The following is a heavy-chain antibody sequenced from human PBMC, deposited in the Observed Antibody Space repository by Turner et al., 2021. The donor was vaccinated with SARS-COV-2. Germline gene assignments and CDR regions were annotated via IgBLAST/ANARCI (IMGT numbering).Heavy chain of an antibody. CDR2: IYSGGST. CDR3: AREAAAGNFHGWFDP. CDR1: GLTVSSNY. V-gene: IGHV3-66*01. D-gene: IGHD6-13*01. Sequence: EVQLVESGGSLVQPGGSLRLSCAAAGLTVSSNYMGWVRQAPGKGLEWVSVIYSGGSTYYADSVKGRFTISRDNSKNTLYLQMNSLRAEDTAVYYCAREAAAGNFHGWFDPWGQGTLVTVSS. J-gene: IGHJ5*02.